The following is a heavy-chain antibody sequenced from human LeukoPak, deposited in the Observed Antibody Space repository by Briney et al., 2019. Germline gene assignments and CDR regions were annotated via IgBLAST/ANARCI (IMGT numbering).Heavy chain of an antibody. D-gene: IGHD2-15*01. CDR2: ISSSGGTI. CDR1: GFTFSSYE. CDR3: ASGGSYNNWFDP. Sequence: GGSLRLSCAASGFTFSSYEMNWVRQAPGKGLEWVSYISSSGGTIYYADSVKGRFTISRDNAKNSLYLQMNSLRAEDTAVYYCASGGSYNNWFDPWGQGTLVTVSS. J-gene: IGHJ5*02. V-gene: IGHV3-48*03.